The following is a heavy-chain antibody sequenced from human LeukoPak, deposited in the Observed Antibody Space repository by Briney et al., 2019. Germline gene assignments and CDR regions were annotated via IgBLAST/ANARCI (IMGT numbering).Heavy chain of an antibody. CDR2: IFASGST. CDR3: VRGWAPRGEKSSFAS. CDR1: GASINSDY. Sequence: SETLSLTCTVSGASINSDYWTWVRQVAGKGLEWIGRIFASGSTNYNPYLRSRTTMSVDTSKNQFSLDLSSVTAADTGVYYCVRGWAPRGEKSSFASWGQGTLVTVSS. J-gene: IGHJ4*02. V-gene: IGHV4-4*07. D-gene: IGHD3-10*01.